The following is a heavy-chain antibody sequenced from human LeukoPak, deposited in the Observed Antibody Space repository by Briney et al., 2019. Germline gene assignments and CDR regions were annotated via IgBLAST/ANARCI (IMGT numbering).Heavy chain of an antibody. J-gene: IGHJ6*02. D-gene: IGHD5-18*01. CDR3: ARRSDTAMVDRGYYYYYGMDV. V-gene: IGHV4-59*08. Sequence: PSETLSLTCTVSGGSISSYYWSCIRQPPGKGLEGIGYIYYSGSTNYNPPLKSRVTISVDTSKNQFSLKLSSVTAADTAVYYCARRSDTAMVDRGYYYYYGMDVWGQGTTVTVSS. CDR1: GGSISSYY. CDR2: IYYSGST.